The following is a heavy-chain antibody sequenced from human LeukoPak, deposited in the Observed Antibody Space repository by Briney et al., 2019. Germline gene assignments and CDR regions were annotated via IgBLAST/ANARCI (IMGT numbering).Heavy chain of an antibody. CDR2: IYSGGST. Sequence: GGPLRLSCAASGFTFSSYEMNWVRQAPGKGLEWVSVIYSGGSTYYADSVKGRFTISRDNSKNTLYLQMNSLRAEDTAVYYCARVSHYYGSGSQSLYYYYYMDVWGKGTTVTISS. CDR3: ARVSHYYGSGSQSLYYYYYMDV. V-gene: IGHV3-66*01. J-gene: IGHJ6*03. D-gene: IGHD3-10*01. CDR1: GFTFSSYE.